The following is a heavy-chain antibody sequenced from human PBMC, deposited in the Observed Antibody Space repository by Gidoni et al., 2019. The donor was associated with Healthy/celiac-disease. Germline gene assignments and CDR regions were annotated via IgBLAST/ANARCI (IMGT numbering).Heavy chain of an antibody. CDR2: IIPIFGTA. D-gene: IGHD2-15*01. V-gene: IGHV1-69*01. CDR1: GGTFSSYA. Sequence: QVQLVQSGAEVKKPGSSVKVSCKASGGTFSSYAISWVRQAPGQGLEWMGGIIPIFGTANYAQKFQGRVTITADESTSTAYMELSSLRSEDTAVYYCARVAERYCSGGSCTTPPYYFDYWGQGTLVTVSS. J-gene: IGHJ4*02. CDR3: ARVAERYCSGGSCTTPPYYFDY.